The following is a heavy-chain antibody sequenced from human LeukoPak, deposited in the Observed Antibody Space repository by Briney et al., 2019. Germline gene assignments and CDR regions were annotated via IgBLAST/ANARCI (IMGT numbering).Heavy chain of an antibody. CDR3: AIANSASSSPFDY. D-gene: IGHD6-13*01. CDR1: GFTFSNYA. V-gene: IGHV3-30*04. J-gene: IGHJ4*02. CDR2: ISYDGSNK. Sequence: GGSLRLSCAASGFTFSNYAMHWVRQAPGKGLEGVAFISYDGSNKYYADSVKGRFTISRDNSKKPLYLQMNSLRADDTTVYYCAIANSASSSPFDYWGQGTLVTVSS.